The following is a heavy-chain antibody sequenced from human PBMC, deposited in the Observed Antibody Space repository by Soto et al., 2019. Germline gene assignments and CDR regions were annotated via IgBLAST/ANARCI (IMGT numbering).Heavy chain of an antibody. J-gene: IGHJ1*01. V-gene: IGHV4-31*03. CDR2: IYYSGST. D-gene: IGHD1-7*01. CDR3: ARETGENWTYEAH. CDR1: GGSISSGGYY. Sequence: SETLSLTCTVSGGSISSGGYYWSWIRQHPGKGLEWIGYIYYSGSTYYNPSLKSRVTISVDTSKNQFSLNLQSATAADTALYYCARETGENWTYEAHWGPGTLVTVSS.